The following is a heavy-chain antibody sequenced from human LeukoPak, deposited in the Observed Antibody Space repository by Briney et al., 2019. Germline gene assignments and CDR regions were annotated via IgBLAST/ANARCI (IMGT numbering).Heavy chain of an antibody. CDR2: ISSGSTAI. D-gene: IGHD3-16*01. J-gene: IGHJ6*03. V-gene: IGHV3-48*04. CDR1: GFSFSSYN. Sequence: GGSLRLSCAASGFSFSSYNMNWVRQAPGKGLECVSFISSGSTAIYYADSVKGRFTISKDTAGNSLYLQMNSLRAEDTAVYYCARSRGNYYYMDVWGKGTTVTVSS. CDR3: ARSRGNYYYMDV.